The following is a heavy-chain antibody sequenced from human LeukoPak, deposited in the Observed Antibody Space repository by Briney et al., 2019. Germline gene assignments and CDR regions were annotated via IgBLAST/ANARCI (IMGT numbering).Heavy chain of an antibody. D-gene: IGHD4-11*01. Sequence: SETLSLTCTVSGGSISSSSYYWGWIRQPPGKGLEWIGSIYYSGSTYYNPSLKSRVTISVDTSKNQFSLKLSSVTAADTAVYYCARFEYSNYFLDYWGQGTLVTVSS. J-gene: IGHJ4*02. CDR2: IYYSGST. CDR1: GGSISSSSYY. CDR3: ARFEYSNYFLDY. V-gene: IGHV4-39*01.